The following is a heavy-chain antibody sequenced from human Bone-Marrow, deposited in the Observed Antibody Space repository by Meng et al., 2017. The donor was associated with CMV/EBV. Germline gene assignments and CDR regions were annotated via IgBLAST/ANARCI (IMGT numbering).Heavy chain of an antibody. V-gene: IGHV3-66*02. Sequence: GGSLRLSCAASGFTVSSNYMSWVRQAPGKGLEWVSVIYSGGSTYYADSVKGRFTISRDNSKNTLYLQMNSLRAEDTAVYYCARARGSADWFDPWGQGTLVTVSS. J-gene: IGHJ5*02. CDR1: GFTVSSNY. CDR2: IYSGGST. CDR3: ARARGSADWFDP.